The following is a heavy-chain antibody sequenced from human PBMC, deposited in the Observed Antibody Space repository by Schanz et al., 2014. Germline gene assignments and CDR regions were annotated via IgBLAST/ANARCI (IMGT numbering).Heavy chain of an antibody. D-gene: IGHD3-16*01. CDR2: ISPTGSST. CDR3: TKSLGGASDI. Sequence: DLVESGGGVVQPGRSLTLSCAVSTSLFSRSVIHWVRQAPGKGLEWVSNISPTGSSTYYADSVKGRFTISRDNSKNSLYLQMNSLRVEDTALYYCTKSLGGASDIWGQGTMVTVSS. J-gene: IGHJ3*02. V-gene: IGHV3-NL1*01. CDR1: TSLFSRSV.